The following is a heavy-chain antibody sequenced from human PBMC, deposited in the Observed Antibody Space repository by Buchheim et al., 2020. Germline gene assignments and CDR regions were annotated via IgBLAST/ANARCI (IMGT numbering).Heavy chain of an antibody. CDR3: AKDTDDSSDYYYAGYFQH. J-gene: IGHJ1*01. D-gene: IGHD3-22*01. Sequence: EVQLLESGGGLVQPGGSLRLSCAASGFTFSSHAMNWVRQAPGKGLEWVSAISVSGGSTYYADSVKGRFTISRDNSKYMLYVQMNSLRAEDTAVYYCAKDTDDSSDYYYAGYFQHWGQGTL. V-gene: IGHV3-23*01. CDR2: ISVSGGST. CDR1: GFTFSSHA.